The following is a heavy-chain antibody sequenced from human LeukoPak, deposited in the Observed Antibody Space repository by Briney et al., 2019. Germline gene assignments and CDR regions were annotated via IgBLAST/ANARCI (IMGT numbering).Heavy chain of an antibody. CDR3: ARGQEMVRGVMSYYFDY. D-gene: IGHD3-10*01. V-gene: IGHV4-39*07. Sequence: SETLSLTCTVSGDSITGYYWGWIRQPPGKGLEWIGNIYYTGNTYYNASLKSRVTISVDTSKNRFSLKLSSVTAADTAVYYCARGQEMVRGVMSYYFDYWGQGTLVTVSS. CDR1: GDSITGYY. J-gene: IGHJ4*02. CDR2: IYYTGNT.